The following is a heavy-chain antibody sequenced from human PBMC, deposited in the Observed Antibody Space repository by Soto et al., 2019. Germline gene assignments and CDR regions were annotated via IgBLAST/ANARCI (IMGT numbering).Heavy chain of an antibody. V-gene: IGHV3-23*01. CDR2: ISGSGGRT. CDR3: AKDEDIVVVPSALDY. Sequence: GGSLRLSCVASGFSFSRYAMSWVRQAPGKVLEWVSAISGSGGRTYNTDSVKGRFSISRDNSKNTLFLQMNSLTVEDTAVYYCAKDEDIVVVPSALDYWGQGTLVNVSS. J-gene: IGHJ4*02. CDR1: GFSFSRYA. D-gene: IGHD2-2*01.